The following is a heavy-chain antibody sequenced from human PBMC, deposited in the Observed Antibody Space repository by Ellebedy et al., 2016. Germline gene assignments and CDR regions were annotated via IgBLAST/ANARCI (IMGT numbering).Heavy chain of an antibody. CDR1: GGSVTTGRYS. CDR2: IYYSGCT. D-gene: IGHD4-23*01. CDR3: ARDPGGGRSDVTFDP. Sequence: SETLSLXCTVSGGSVTTGRYSWTSIRHHPGTGLEWVGPIYYSGCTYYNPSLEGRVSISLDKTKNQFSLNLTSVTAADTAVYYCARDPGGGRSDVTFDPWGQGTLVTVSS. J-gene: IGHJ5*02. V-gene: IGHV4-31*03.